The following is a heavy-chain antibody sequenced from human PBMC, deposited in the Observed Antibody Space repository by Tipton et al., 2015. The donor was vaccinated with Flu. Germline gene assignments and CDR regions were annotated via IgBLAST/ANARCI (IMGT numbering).Heavy chain of an antibody. Sequence: QLVQSGAEVKKPGESLKISCKGSGYSFTSYWIGWVRQMPGKGLEWMGIIYPGDSDTRYSPSFQGQVTISADKSISTAYLQWSSLKASDTATYYCAGRTKKQWLVQGEWFDPWGQGTLVTVSS. CDR3: AGRTKKQWLVQGEWFDP. D-gene: IGHD6-19*01. J-gene: IGHJ5*02. V-gene: IGHV5-51*01. CDR1: GYSFTSYW. CDR2: IYPGDSDT.